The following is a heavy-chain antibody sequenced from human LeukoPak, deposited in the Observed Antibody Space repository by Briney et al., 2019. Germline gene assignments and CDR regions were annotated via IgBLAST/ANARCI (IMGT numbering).Heavy chain of an antibody. CDR2: MNPNSGNT. D-gene: IGHD3-10*01. V-gene: IGHV1-8*03. J-gene: IGHJ6*03. Sequence: ASVKVSCKASGYTFTSYDINWVRQATGQGLEWMGWMNPNSGNTGYAQRFQGRVTITRNTSISTAYMELSSLRSEDTAVYYCARGQRGITMVRGAYYYYYYYMDVWGKGTTVTVSS. CDR1: GYTFTSYD. CDR3: ARGQRGITMVRGAYYYYYYYMDV.